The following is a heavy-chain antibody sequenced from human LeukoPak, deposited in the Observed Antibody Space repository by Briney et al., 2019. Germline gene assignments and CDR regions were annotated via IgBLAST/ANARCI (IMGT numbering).Heavy chain of an antibody. CDR3: TRGSHYDSSGFTLFDL. CDR1: GFTFSNYA. CDR2: IVSSGGNT. D-gene: IGHD3-22*01. Sequence: GGSLRLSCAGSGFTFSNYAMSWVRQAPGKGLEWVSSIVSSGGNTFYADSVKGRFTISRDNSKNTLYLQMNSLRAEDTAVYYCTRGSHYDSSGFTLFDLWGRGTLVTVSS. J-gene: IGHJ2*01. V-gene: IGHV3-23*01.